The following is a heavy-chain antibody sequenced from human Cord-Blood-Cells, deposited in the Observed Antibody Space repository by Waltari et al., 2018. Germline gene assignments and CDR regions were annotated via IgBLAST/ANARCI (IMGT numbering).Heavy chain of an antibody. V-gene: IGHV3-73*02. Sequence: EVQLVESGGGLVQPGGSLKLSCAASGFTFSGSAMHWVRPASGKGLEWVGRIRSKANSYATAYAASVKGRFTISRDDSKNTAYLQMNSLKTEDTAVYYCTTLAADTSPALAPFDPWGQGTLVTVSS. J-gene: IGHJ5*02. CDR1: GFTFSGSA. CDR3: TTLAADTSPALAPFDP. D-gene: IGHD6-13*01. CDR2: IRSKANSYAT.